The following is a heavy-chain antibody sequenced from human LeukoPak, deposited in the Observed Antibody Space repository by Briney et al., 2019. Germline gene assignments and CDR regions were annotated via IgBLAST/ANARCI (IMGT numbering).Heavy chain of an antibody. Sequence: PGGSLRLSCAASGFTFSSYEMNWVRQAPGKGLEWVAFIRYDGSNKYYADSVKGRFTISRDNSKNTLYLQMNSLRAEDTAVYYCAKAVKNAYTAAMAPDYWGQGTLVTVSS. CDR1: GFTFSSYE. CDR2: IRYDGSNK. V-gene: IGHV3-30*02. D-gene: IGHD2-2*01. CDR3: AKAVKNAYTAAMAPDY. J-gene: IGHJ4*02.